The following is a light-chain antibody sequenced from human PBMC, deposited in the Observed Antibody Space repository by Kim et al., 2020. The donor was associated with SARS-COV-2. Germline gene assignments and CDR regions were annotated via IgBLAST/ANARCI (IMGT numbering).Light chain of an antibody. J-gene: IGKJ4*01. V-gene: IGKV3-11*01. CDR3: QQRTNWPLS. CDR2: DAS. Sequence: VSPGERATRSCRASQSVRSYVVWYQQKPGQAPRLVIYDASNRATGIPARFSGSWSGTDFTLTISSLGPEDFAIYYCQQRTNWPLSFGGGTKVDIK. CDR1: QSVRSY.